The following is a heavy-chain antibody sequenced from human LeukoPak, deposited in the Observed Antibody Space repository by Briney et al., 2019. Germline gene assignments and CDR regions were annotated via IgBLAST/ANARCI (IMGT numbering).Heavy chain of an antibody. Sequence: SETLSLTCTVSGDSILSYYWSWIRQPPGKGLEWIGYRYYGGSTGHNPSLESRVSISVDASKNQFSLNLTSVTAADTAVYYCARGTSSGWYGFDSWGQGTLVTVSS. CDR2: RYYGGST. V-gene: IGHV4-59*01. J-gene: IGHJ4*02. CDR1: GDSILSYY. D-gene: IGHD6-19*01. CDR3: ARGTSSGWYGFDS.